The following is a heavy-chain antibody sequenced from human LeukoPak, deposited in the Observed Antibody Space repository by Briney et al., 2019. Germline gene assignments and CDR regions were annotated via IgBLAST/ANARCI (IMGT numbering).Heavy chain of an antibody. CDR3: AKAAQVYCSSTSCYGDCDC. Sequence: GGSLRLSCAASGFTFSSYAMSWVRQAPGKGLEWVSLINDSGTSTYYADSVKGRFTISRDNSKNTLYLQMNRLRADDTAVYYCAKAAQVYCSSTSCYGDCDCWGQGTLVTVSS. CDR1: GFTFSSYA. D-gene: IGHD2-2*01. V-gene: IGHV3-23*01. CDR2: INDSGTST. J-gene: IGHJ4*02.